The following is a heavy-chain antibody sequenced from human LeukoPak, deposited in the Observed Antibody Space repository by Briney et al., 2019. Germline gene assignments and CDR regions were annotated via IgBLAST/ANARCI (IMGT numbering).Heavy chain of an antibody. CDR3: ARDFYGSGIPAEYYFDY. CDR2: IIPIFGTA. D-gene: IGHD3-10*01. V-gene: IGHV1-69*05. CDR1: GGTFSSHA. J-gene: IGHJ4*02. Sequence: VASVKVSCKTSGGTFSSHAISWVRQAPGQGLEWMGRIIPIFGTANYAQKFQGRVTITTDESTSTAYMELSSLRSEDTAVYYCARDFYGSGIPAEYYFDYWGQGTLVTVSS.